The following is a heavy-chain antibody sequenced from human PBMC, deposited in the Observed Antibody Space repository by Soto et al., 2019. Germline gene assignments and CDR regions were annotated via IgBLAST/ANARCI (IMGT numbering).Heavy chain of an antibody. CDR1: GGSFSGHY. V-gene: IGHV4-34*01. CDR2: INHRGST. Sequence: SETLSLTCAVYGGSFSGHYWSWIRQYPGKGLEWIAEINHRGSTNYNPSLKSRVTMSVDTSKNQFSLRLGSVTAADTAVYYCARGGRNIVATIVEYFDYWGQGTLVTVSS. J-gene: IGHJ4*02. D-gene: IGHD5-12*01. CDR3: ARGGRNIVATIVEYFDY.